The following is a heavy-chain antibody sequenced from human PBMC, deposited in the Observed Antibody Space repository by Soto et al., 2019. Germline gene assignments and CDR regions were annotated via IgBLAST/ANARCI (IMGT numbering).Heavy chain of an antibody. V-gene: IGHV4-34*01. D-gene: IGHD3-16*02. CDR3: ARAMITFGGVIVFDY. Sequence: QVQLQQWGAGLLKPSETLSLTCAVYGGSFSGYYWSWIRQPPGKGLEWIGEINHSGSTNYNPSLKSRVTISVVTSKTQFSLKLSSVTAADTAVYYCARAMITFGGVIVFDYWGQGTLVTVSS. J-gene: IGHJ4*02. CDR1: GGSFSGYY. CDR2: INHSGST.